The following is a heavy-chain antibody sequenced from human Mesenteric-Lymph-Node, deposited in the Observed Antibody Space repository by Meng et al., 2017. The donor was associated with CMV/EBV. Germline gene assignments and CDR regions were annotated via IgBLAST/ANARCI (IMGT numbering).Heavy chain of an antibody. CDR1: GGSFSGYY. CDR2: IYYSGST. CDR3: ASRTRSNFDY. D-gene: IGHD6-13*01. J-gene: IGHJ4*02. Sequence: SETLSLTCAVYGGSFSGYYWSGIRQPPGKGLEWIGSIYYSGSTYYNPSLKSGVTISVDTSKNQFSLKLSSVTAADTAVYYCASRTRSNFDYWGQGTLVTVSS. V-gene: IGHV4-34*01.